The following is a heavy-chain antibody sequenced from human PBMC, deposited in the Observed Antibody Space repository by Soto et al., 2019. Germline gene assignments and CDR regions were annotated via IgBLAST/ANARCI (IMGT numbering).Heavy chain of an antibody. Sequence: QVQLVESGGGVVQPGRSLRLSCAASGFTFSSYGMHWVRQAPGKGLEWVAVIWYDGSNKYYADSVKGRFTISRDNSKNTLYLQMNSRRAEDTAVYYCARGGSDGDYDWFDPWGQGTLVTVSS. CDR1: GFTFSSYG. CDR3: ARGGSDGDYDWFDP. J-gene: IGHJ5*02. CDR2: IWYDGSNK. D-gene: IGHD4-17*01. V-gene: IGHV3-33*01.